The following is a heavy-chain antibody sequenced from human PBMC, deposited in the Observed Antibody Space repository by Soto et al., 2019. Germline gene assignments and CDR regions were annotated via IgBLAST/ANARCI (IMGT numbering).Heavy chain of an antibody. CDR3: ARDPPWGYCSSTSCTNDAFDI. CDR1: GFTFSSYG. Sequence: PGGSLRLSCAASGFTFSSYGMHWVRQAPGKGLEWVAVIWYDGSNKYYADSVKGRFTISRDNSKNTLYLQMNSLRAEDTAVYYCARDPPWGYCSSTSCTNDAFDIWGQGTMVTVSS. J-gene: IGHJ3*02. V-gene: IGHV3-33*01. CDR2: IWYDGSNK. D-gene: IGHD2-2*01.